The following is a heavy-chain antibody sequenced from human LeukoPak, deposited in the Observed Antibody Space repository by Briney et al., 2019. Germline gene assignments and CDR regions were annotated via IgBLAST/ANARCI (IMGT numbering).Heavy chain of an antibody. D-gene: IGHD3-16*01. CDR2: ITWNSDNI. V-gene: IGHV3-9*03. Sequence: GGSLRLSCAASGFTFRTYGMNWVRQAPGKGLEWVSGITWNSDNIEYADSVKGRFTISRDNAKNSLYLQMNSLRAEDMALYYCAKGGGGRLVYYYYMDVWGKGTTVTVSS. J-gene: IGHJ6*03. CDR1: GFTFRTYG. CDR3: AKGGGGRLVYYYYMDV.